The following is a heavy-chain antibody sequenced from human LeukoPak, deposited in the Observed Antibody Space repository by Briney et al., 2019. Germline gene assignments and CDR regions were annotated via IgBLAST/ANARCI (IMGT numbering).Heavy chain of an antibody. CDR1: GGSINSYY. V-gene: IGHV4-59*01. J-gene: IGHJ4*02. CDR2: IYYSGGT. D-gene: IGHD6-19*01. CDR3: ARAPSSGWYYFDY. Sequence: SETLSLTCTVSGGSINSYYWSWIRQPPGKGLEWIGYIYYSGGTNYNPSLKSRVTISVDTSKNQFSLKLSSVTAADTAVYYCARAPSSGWYYFDYWGQGTLVTVSS.